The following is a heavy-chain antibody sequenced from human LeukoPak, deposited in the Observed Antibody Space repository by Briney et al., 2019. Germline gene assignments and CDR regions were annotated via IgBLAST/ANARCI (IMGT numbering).Heavy chain of an antibody. CDR2: ISAFNGNT. CDR1: GYTFTSYG. CDR3: ARQKYGAVYYFDY. J-gene: IGHJ4*02. V-gene: IGHV1-18*01. D-gene: IGHD2-2*01. Sequence: ASVKVSCKASGYTFTSYGISWVRQAPGQGLEWMGWISAFNGNTNYGNTNCAQKLQGRVTMTTDTSTSTAYMELRSLRSDDTAVYYCARQKYGAVYYFDYWGQGTLVTVSS.